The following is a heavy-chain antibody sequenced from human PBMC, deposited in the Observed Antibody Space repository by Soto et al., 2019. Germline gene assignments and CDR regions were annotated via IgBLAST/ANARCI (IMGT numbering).Heavy chain of an antibody. CDR3: AREYPPGIDTLGYGMDV. CDR1: GFTFSSYG. CDR2: IWYDGSNK. V-gene: IGHV3-33*01. Sequence: GGSLRLSCAASGFTFSSYGMHWVRQAPGKGLEWVAVIWYDGSNKYYADSMKGRFTISGENSQNTLYLQMNSLRAEGTAVYYCAREYPPGIDTLGYGMDVWGQGTTVTVSS. D-gene: IGHD1-26*01. J-gene: IGHJ6*02.